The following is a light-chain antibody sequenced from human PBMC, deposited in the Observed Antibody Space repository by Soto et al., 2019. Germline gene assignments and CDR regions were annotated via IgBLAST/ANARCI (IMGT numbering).Light chain of an antibody. CDR3: QQYLSIPRT. V-gene: IGKV4-1*01. J-gene: IGKJ1*01. Sequence: DIVMTQSPDSLAVSLGERATINCKSSQSLLYSSNSKNYLAWYQRKSGQPPKLLIYWASTRESGVPDRFIGSGSGTDFTLTISSLQAEDVAVYYCQQYLSIPRTFGQGTQVEIK. CDR1: QSLLYSSNSKNY. CDR2: WAS.